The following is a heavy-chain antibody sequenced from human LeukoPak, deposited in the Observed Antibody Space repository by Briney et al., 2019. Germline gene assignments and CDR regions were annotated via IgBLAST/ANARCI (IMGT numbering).Heavy chain of an antibody. J-gene: IGHJ4*02. CDR1: GYTFTGYY. V-gene: IGHV1-2*02. CDR3: ARYFDWLPNDY. CDR2: INPNSGGT. D-gene: IGHD3-9*01. Sequence: ASVKVSCKASGYTFTGYYMHWVRQAPGQGLEWMGWINPNSGGTNYAQKFQGRVTMTRDTSISTAHMELRSLRSDDTAVYYCARYFDWLPNDYWGQGTLVTVSS.